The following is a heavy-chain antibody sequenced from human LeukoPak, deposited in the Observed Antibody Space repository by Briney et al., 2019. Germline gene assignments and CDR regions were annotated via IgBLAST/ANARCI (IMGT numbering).Heavy chain of an antibody. D-gene: IGHD2-8*02. CDR2: IAHHGFNT. CDR1: GFTFSRNA. J-gene: IGHJ4*02. V-gene: IGHV3-30*02. CDR3: AKDGFWSCTD. Sequence: PGGSLRLSCAASGFTFSRNAIHWVRQGPGKGREGVAYIAHHGFNTYYADSVKGRFTISRDNSKRTLYLQMNSLRPDDTAVYYCAKDGFWSCTDWGQGTLVTVSS.